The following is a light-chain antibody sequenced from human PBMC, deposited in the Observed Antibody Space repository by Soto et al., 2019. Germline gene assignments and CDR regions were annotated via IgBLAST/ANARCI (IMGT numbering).Light chain of an antibody. CDR2: GAS. V-gene: IGKV3-20*01. J-gene: IGKJ1*01. Sequence: EIVLTQSPGTLSLSPGERATLSCRASQSVSSSYLAWYQQKPGQAPRLLIYGASSRASGIPDRFSCSGSGTDFTLNISRLEPEDFAVYYCPQYGSSPETFGQGTKVEIK. CDR1: QSVSSSY. CDR3: PQYGSSPET.